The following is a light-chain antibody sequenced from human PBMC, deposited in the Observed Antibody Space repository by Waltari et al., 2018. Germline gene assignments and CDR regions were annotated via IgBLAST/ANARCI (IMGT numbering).Light chain of an antibody. V-gene: IGLV2-8*01. CDR3: SSYAGSNIVL. CDR2: EVS. CDR1: SSAVGGYNY. Sequence: QSALTQPPSASGSSGQSVPISCTGTSSAVGGYNYVPWYQQHPGKAPKLMIYEVSKRPSGVPDRFSGSKSVNTASLTVSGLQADDEADYYCSSYAGSNIVLFGGGTKLTVL. J-gene: IGLJ2*01.